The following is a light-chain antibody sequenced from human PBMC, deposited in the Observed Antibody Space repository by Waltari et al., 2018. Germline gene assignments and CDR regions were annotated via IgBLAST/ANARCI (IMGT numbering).Light chain of an antibody. V-gene: IGKV4-1*01. J-gene: IGKJ2*01. CDR2: WAS. CDR1: QSLFSSANNKNF. Sequence: DIVMTQSPASLAVSLGERATIKCKSSQSLFSSANNKNFLAWYQQRAGQPPTLLLYWASTRESGGPDRFSATVSGTDFSLTINNLQAEDVAVYFCHQYFSSPFTFGQGTKLEIK. CDR3: HQYFSSPFT.